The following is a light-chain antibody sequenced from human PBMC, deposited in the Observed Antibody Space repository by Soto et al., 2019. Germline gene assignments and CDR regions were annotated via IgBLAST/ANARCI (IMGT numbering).Light chain of an antibody. CDR3: QHYSNWPPWT. V-gene: IGKV3-15*01. CDR2: GAS. J-gene: IGKJ1*01. CDR1: QGVGSK. Sequence: EIVMTQSPATLSVSPGERSTLSCRFSQGVGSKLAWYQQKAGQAPRLLIYGASTRATGIPVRFTGSGSGTEFTLTISSLQSEDFAVYYCQHYSNWPPWTFGRGTKVDI.